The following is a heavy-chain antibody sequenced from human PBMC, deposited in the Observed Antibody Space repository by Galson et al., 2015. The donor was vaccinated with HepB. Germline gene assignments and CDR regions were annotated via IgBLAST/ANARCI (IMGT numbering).Heavy chain of an antibody. J-gene: IGHJ2*01. CDR2: ISSSSSTI. CDR3: ARTAAGSWGLNWYFDL. Sequence: SLRLSCAASGFTFSSYSMNWVRQAPGKGLEWVSYISSSSSTIYYADSVKGRFTISRDNAKNSLYLQMNSLRAEDAAVYYCARTAAGSWGLNWYFDLWGRGTLVTVSS. V-gene: IGHV3-48*01. D-gene: IGHD6-13*01. CDR1: GFTFSSYS.